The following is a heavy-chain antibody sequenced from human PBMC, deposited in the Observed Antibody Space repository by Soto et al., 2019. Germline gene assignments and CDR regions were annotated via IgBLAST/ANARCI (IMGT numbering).Heavy chain of an antibody. V-gene: IGHV3-30-3*01. Sequence: QVQLVESGGGVVQPGRSLRLSCAASGFTFSSYAMHWVRQAPGKGLEWVAVISYDGSNKYYADSVKGRFTISRDNSKNTIYLQMNSLSAEDTAVYYCARVRIVRAFDFWGQGNLVTVSS. J-gene: IGHJ4*02. CDR3: ARVRIVRAFDF. CDR2: ISYDGSNK. CDR1: GFTFSSYA. D-gene: IGHD1-26*01.